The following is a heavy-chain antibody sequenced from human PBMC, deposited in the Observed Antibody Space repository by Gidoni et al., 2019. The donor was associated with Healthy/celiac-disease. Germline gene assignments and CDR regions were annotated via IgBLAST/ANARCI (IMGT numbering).Heavy chain of an antibody. CDR1: GFTFSSYA. D-gene: IGHD1-26*01. V-gene: IGHV3-30-3*01. Sequence: QVQLVESGGGVVQPGRSLRLSCAASGFTFSSYAMHWVRQAPGKGLEWVAVISYDGSNKYYADSVKGRFTISRDNSKTTLYLQMNSLRAEDTAVYYCARDLVGATTPYGMDVWGQGTTVTVSS. J-gene: IGHJ6*02. CDR2: ISYDGSNK. CDR3: ARDLVGATTPYGMDV.